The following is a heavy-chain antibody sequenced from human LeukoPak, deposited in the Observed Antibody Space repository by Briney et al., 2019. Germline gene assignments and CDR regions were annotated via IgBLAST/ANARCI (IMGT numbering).Heavy chain of an antibody. D-gene: IGHD6-13*01. Sequence: ASVTVSCKASGGTFSSYAISWVRQAPGQGLEWMGWINPNSGGTNYGQKFQGRVTMTRDTSISTAYMELSRLRSDDTAVYYCARGAAAREEYFDYWGQGTLVTVSS. V-gene: IGHV1-2*02. J-gene: IGHJ4*02. CDR3: ARGAAAREEYFDY. CDR1: GGTFSSYA. CDR2: INPNSGGT.